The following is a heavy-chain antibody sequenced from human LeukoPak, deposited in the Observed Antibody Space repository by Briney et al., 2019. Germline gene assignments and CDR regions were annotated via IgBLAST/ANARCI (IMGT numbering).Heavy chain of an antibody. J-gene: IGHJ4*02. CDR3: ARENTSGGTFIPFPFDY. V-gene: IGHV1-18*01. Sequence: ASVKVSFKASGYTFVNYGISWVRQAPGQGLEWMGWISGYNGDTNYARKFQGRVTMTTDTSSSTTYMELRSLRSDDTAVYYCARENTSGGTFIPFPFDYWGQGTLVTVSS. CDR2: ISGYNGDT. D-gene: IGHD6-13*01. CDR1: GYTFVNYG.